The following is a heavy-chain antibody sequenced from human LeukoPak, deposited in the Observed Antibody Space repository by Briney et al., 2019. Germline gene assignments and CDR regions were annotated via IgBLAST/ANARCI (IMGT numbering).Heavy chain of an antibody. CDR2: IIPILGIA. CDR3: ARDLVLGPPSFFDY. CDR1: GGTFSSYA. V-gene: IGHV1-69*04. D-gene: IGHD3-10*01. J-gene: IGHJ4*02. Sequence: GASVKVSCKASGGTFSSYAISWVRQAPGQGLEWMGRIIPILGIANYAQKFQGRVTITADKSTSTAYMELSSLRSDDTAVYYCARDLVLGPPSFFDYWGQGTLVTVSS.